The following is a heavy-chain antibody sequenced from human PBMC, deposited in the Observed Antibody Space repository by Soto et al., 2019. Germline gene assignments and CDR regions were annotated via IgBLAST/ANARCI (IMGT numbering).Heavy chain of an antibody. CDR1: GGSISSPNFY. J-gene: IGHJ4*02. Sequence: SETLSLTCTVSGGSISSPNFYWSWIRQHPGKGLEWIGYIYHSGSTYYNPSLKSRVTISVDRSKNQFSLKLNSVTAADTAVYYCAREGYNFGPFDYWGQGALVTVSS. D-gene: IGHD5-18*01. CDR2: IYHSGST. V-gene: IGHV4-39*07. CDR3: AREGYNFGPFDY.